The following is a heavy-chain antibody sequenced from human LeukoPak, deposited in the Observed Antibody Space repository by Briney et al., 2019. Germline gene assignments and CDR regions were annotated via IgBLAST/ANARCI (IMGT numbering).Heavy chain of an antibody. D-gene: IGHD2-15*01. CDR1: GFTFSSYA. Sequence: PGRSLRLSCAASGFTFSSYAMHWVRQAPGKGLEWVAVISYDGSNKHYADSVKGRFTISRDNSKNTLYLQMNSLRAEDTAVYYCAREARGGNFDYWGQGTLVTVSS. CDR3: AREARGGNFDY. J-gene: IGHJ4*02. CDR2: ISYDGSNK. V-gene: IGHV3-30-3*01.